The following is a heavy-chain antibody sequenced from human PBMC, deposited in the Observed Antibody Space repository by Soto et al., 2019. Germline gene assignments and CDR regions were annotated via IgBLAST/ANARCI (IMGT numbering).Heavy chain of an antibody. D-gene: IGHD3-22*01. CDR3: ARGWPRGTMIVVDSVNFGLDV. V-gene: IGHV1-69*01. J-gene: IGHJ6*02. CDR2: IIPLFGEP. CDR1: GGTFDKYG. Sequence: QVQLMHSGAEVKKPGSSVKVSCKASGGTFDKYGFSWVRQAPGQALEWMGGIIPLFGEPDYAQKFQDRVRITADESTDNVYMRLSGHRSEDTAMYYCARGWPRGTMIVVDSVNFGLDVWGQGTPVTVSS.